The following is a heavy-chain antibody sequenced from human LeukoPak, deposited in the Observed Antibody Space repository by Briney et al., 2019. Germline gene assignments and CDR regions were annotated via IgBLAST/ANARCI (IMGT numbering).Heavy chain of an antibody. J-gene: IGHJ4*02. D-gene: IGHD3-22*01. V-gene: IGHV6-1*01. CDR1: GDTVSSNSAA. CDR3: ARDPSSGNSQRYFDY. Sequence: SQTLSLTCAISGDTVSSNSAAWNWIRQSPSRGLEWLGRTYYRSKWCNDYAVSVKSRITINPDTSKDQFSLQLNSVTLEDTAVYFCARDPSSGNSQRYFDYWGRGTLVTVSS. CDR2: TYYRSKWCN.